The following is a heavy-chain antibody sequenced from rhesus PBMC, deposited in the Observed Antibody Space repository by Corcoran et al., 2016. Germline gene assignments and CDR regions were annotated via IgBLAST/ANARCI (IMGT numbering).Heavy chain of an antibody. D-gene: IGHD2-21*01. Sequence: QVQLVQSGAEVKKPGSSVKVSCKASGYTFTDYYMHWVRHAPRQGLEWMGWINPYNGKTKYAQKFQGRVTMTRDTSTSTAYMELSSLRSEDTAVYYCARGPGYCTGSGCYADWYFDLWGPGTPITISS. V-gene: IGHV1S2*01. CDR1: GYTFTDYY. J-gene: IGHJ2*01. CDR2: INPYNGKT. CDR3: ARGPGYCTGSGCYADWYFDL.